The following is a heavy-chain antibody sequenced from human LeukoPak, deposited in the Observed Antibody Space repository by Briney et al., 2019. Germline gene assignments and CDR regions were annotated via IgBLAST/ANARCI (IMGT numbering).Heavy chain of an antibody. CDR2: IDPSGIT. J-gene: IGHJ4*02. CDR1: GGSLSGYY. V-gene: IGHV4-34*01. CDR3: ARGFRYFDILTTYQATSALNY. Sequence: SETLSLTCAVYGGSLSGYYWSWIRQPPGKGLEWIGEIDPSGITNYNPSLKSRVTISVDTSKNQFSLKLSSVTAADTAVYYCARGFRYFDILTTYQATSALNYWGQGTLVTVSS. D-gene: IGHD3-9*01.